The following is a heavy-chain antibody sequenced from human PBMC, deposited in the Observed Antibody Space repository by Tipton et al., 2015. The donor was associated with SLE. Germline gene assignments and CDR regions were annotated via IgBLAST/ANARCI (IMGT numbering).Heavy chain of an antibody. CDR3: AREGSSWYCFDY. D-gene: IGHD6-13*01. Sequence: GLVKPSETLSLTCTVSGGSISSYYWSWIRQPPGKGLEWIGYIYYSGSTNYNPSLKSRVTISVDTSKNQFSLKLSSVTAADTAVYYCAREGSSWYCFDYWGQGTLVTVSA. CDR2: IYYSGST. CDR1: GGSISSYY. V-gene: IGHV4-59*01. J-gene: IGHJ4*02.